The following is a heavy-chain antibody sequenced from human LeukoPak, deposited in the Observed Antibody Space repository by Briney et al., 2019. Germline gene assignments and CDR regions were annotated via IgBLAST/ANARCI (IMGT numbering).Heavy chain of an antibody. CDR3: ARLLAGCPGGRCRAHFDC. D-gene: IGHD2-15*01. J-gene: IGHJ4*02. CDR1: GDSINSNY. CDR2: IYYGGST. Sequence: PSETLSLTCSVSGDSINSNYWSWMRQPPGEGLEWIGYIYYGGSTNYNPSLKSRVSMSVDTSKNQFSLNLSSVTAADTAVYYCARLLAGCPGGRCRAHFDCWGQGTLVTVSS. V-gene: IGHV4-59*01.